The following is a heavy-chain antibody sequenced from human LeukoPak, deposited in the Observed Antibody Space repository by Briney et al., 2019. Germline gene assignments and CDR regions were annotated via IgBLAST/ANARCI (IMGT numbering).Heavy chain of an antibody. CDR2: ISGSGDST. D-gene: IGHD3-10*01. V-gene: IGHV3-23*01. CDR1: GFTFNNYA. J-gene: IGHJ4*02. Sequence: GGSLRLSCAASGFTFNNYAMAWVRQAPGKGLEWVSAISGSGDSTYYADSVKGRFTISRDNSKNTLYVQMNSLRAEDTAVYYCAQVPYRYYGSGSYQFDYWGQGTLVTVSS. CDR3: AQVPYRYYGSGSYQFDY.